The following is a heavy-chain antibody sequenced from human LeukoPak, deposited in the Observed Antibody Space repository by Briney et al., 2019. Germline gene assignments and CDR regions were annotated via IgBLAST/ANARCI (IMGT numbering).Heavy chain of an antibody. CDR1: GFTFSSYG. CDR2: ISSSSINI. CDR3: AKVSGNENV. Sequence: GGSLRLSCAASGFTFSSYGMHWVRQAPGKGLEWISYISSSSINIHYGDSVKGRFTISRDNAENSLYLQMNSLRAEDTAVYYCAKVSGNENVWGKGTTVTVSS. D-gene: IGHD3-10*01. V-gene: IGHV3-48*01. J-gene: IGHJ6*04.